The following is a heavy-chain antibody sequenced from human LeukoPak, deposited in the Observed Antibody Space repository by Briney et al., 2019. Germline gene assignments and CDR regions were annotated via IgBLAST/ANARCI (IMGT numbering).Heavy chain of an antibody. CDR3: AKDGPGYFDS. J-gene: IGHJ4*02. Sequence: AGGSLRLSCAASGFTFSSSGLHWVRQAPGKGLEWVAVIWYDGSNKDNADAVRGRFTISGDNSKNMLYLEINSLRPEDTATYYCAKDGPGYFDSWGQGTLVTVSS. V-gene: IGHV3-33*06. CDR2: IWYDGSNK. CDR1: GFTFSSSG.